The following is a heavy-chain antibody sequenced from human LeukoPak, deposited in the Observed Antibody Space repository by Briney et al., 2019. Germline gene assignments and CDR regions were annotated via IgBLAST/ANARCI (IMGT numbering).Heavy chain of an antibody. V-gene: IGHV3-23*01. CDR3: ARASITMARGELVFYFDY. Sequence: GGSLRLSCAASGFTFSNYAMNWVRQAPGKGLEWVSAISGRGGNTYYADSVKGRFTISRDNAKNSLYLQINSLRAEDTAVYYCARASITMARGELVFYFDYWGQGTLVTVSS. CDR1: GFTFSNYA. CDR2: ISGRGGNT. J-gene: IGHJ4*02. D-gene: IGHD3-10*01.